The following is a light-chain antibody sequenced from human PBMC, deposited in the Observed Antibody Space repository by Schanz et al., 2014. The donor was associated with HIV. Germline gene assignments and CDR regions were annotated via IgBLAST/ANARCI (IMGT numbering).Light chain of an antibody. CDR1: QTITSNF. CDR3: QQYGSPPWT. V-gene: IGKV3-20*01. J-gene: IGKJ1*01. CDR2: GAS. Sequence: EIVLTQSPGTLSLFPGERAALSCRASQTITSNFLAWYQQRPGQAPRLLIYGASSRATGIPDRFSGTGSGTDFTLTISRVEPEDYAVYYCQQYGSPPWTFGQGTKVEV.